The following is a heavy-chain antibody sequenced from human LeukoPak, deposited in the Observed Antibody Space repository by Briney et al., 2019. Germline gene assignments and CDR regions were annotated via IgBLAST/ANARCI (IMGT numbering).Heavy chain of an antibody. V-gene: IGHV3-74*01. Sequence: GGSLRLSCETAGFTFSSYVMHWVRRTPGKGLVWVSRISHDGFISYADSVKCRFTISRDNAKNTLILQMNSLRAEDTAVYYCARDWVYKIDYWGRGTLVTVSS. CDR2: ISHDGFI. CDR3: ARDWVYKIDY. J-gene: IGHJ4*02. CDR1: GFTFSSYV. D-gene: IGHD5-24*01.